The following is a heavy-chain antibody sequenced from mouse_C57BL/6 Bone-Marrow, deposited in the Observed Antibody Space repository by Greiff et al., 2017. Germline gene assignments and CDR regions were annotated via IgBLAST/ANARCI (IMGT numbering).Heavy chain of an antibody. CDR1: GFTFSSYA. Sequence: DVHLVESGAGLVKPGGSLKLSCAASGFTFSSYAMSWVRQTPGKRLEWVAYISSGGDYIYYADTVKGRFTISRDNARNTLYLQMSSLKSEDTAMYYCTRVGGSYAMDYWGQGTSVTVSS. CDR3: TRVGGSYAMDY. D-gene: IGHD3-2*02. V-gene: IGHV5-9-1*02. CDR2: ISSGGDYI. J-gene: IGHJ4*01.